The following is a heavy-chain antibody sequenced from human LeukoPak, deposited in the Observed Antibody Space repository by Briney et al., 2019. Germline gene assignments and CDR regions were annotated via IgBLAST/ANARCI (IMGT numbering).Heavy chain of an antibody. CDR1: GGSLSGYY. J-gene: IGHJ4*02. CDR2: INHSGRT. CDR3: ARQWLVSPLFDY. Sequence: SETLSLTCAVYGGSLSGYYWSWIRQPPGKGLEWIGEINHSGRTNYNPSLKSRVTISVDTSKNQLSLKLSSMTAADTAVYYCARQWLVSPLFDYWGQGTLVTGAS. D-gene: IGHD6-19*01. V-gene: IGHV4-34*01.